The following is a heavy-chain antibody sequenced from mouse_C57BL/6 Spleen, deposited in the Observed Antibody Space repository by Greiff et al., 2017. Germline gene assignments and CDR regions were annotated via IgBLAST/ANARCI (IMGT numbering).Heavy chain of an antibody. CDR2: LSSGSSTI. CDR1: GFTFSDYG. V-gene: IGHV5-17*01. D-gene: IGHD2-3*01. J-gene: IGHJ2*01. CDR3: ARTRWLLFDY. Sequence: EAQGVESGGGLVKPGGSLKLSCAASGFTFSDYGMHWVRQAPEKGLEWVAYLSSGSSTIYYADTVKGRFTISRDNAKNTLFLQMTSLRSEDTAMYYCARTRWLLFDYWGQGTTLTVSS.